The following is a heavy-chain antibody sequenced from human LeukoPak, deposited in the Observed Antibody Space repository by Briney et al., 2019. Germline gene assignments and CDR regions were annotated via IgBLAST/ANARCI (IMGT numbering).Heavy chain of an antibody. D-gene: IGHD3-10*01. Sequence: SETLSLTCTVSGGSISSGGYYWSWIRQHPGKGLEWIGYIFYSGSTYYNPSLKSRVTISVDTSKNQFSLKLSSVTAADTAVYYCARVPRGGVRGVIKYYFDYWGQGTLVTVSS. V-gene: IGHV4-31*03. CDR1: GGSISSGGYY. CDR3: ARVPRGGVRGVIKYYFDY. J-gene: IGHJ4*02. CDR2: IFYSGST.